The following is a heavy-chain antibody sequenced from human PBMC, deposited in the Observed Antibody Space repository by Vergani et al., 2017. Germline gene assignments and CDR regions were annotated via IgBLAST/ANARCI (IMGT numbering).Heavy chain of an antibody. J-gene: IGHJ5*02. V-gene: IGHV1-69*02. Sequence: QVQLVQSGAEVKKPGSSVKVSCKASGGTFSSYTISWVRQAPGQGLEWMGRIIPILGIANYAQNFQGRVTITADKSTSTAYMELSSLRSEDTALSYCARDNGYGDVSWFDPWGQGTLVTVSS. CDR3: ARDNGYGDVSWFDP. CDR1: GGTFSSYT. D-gene: IGHD4-17*01. CDR2: IIPILGIA.